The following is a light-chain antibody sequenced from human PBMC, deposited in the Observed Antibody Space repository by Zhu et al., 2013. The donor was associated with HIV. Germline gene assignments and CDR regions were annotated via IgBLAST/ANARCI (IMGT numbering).Light chain of an antibody. V-gene: IGLV2-14*01. CDR1: NSDVGGYNY. J-gene: IGLJ2*01. CDR2: EVS. CDR3: SSYAGSNNVV. Sequence: QSALTQPASVSGSPGQSITISCIGTNSDVGGYNYVSWYQQHPGKAPKLMIYEVSNRPSGVSNRFSGSKSDNTASLTISGLQAEDEADYYCSSYAGSNNVVFGGGTKLTVL.